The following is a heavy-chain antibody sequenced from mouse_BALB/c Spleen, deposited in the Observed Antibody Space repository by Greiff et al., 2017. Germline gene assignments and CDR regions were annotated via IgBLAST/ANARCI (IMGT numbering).Heavy chain of an antibody. CDR2: INPSNGRT. J-gene: IGHJ2*01. V-gene: IGHV1S81*02. Sequence: QVQLQQPGAELVKPGASVKLSCKASGYTFTSYWMHWVKQRPGQGLEWIGEINPSNGRTNYNEKFKSKATLTVDKSSSTAYMQLSSLTSEDSAVYYCARSGFITTVVEGYFDYWGQGTTLTVSS. CDR1: GYTFTSYW. D-gene: IGHD1-1*01. CDR3: ARSGFITTVVEGYFDY.